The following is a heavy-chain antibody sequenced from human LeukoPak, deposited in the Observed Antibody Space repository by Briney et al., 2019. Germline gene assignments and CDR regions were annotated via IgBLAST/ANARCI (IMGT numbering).Heavy chain of an antibody. Sequence: GASVKVSCKASGYTFTSYDINWVRQATGQGLEWMGWMNPNSGNTGYAQKFQGRVTMTRNTSISTAYMELSSLRPEDTAVYYCASLGYCSSTSCYLGYYYYGMDVWGQGTTVTVSS. CDR2: MNPNSGNT. D-gene: IGHD2-2*01. V-gene: IGHV1-8*01. CDR3: ASLGYCSSTSCYLGYYYYGMDV. J-gene: IGHJ6*02. CDR1: GYTFTSYD.